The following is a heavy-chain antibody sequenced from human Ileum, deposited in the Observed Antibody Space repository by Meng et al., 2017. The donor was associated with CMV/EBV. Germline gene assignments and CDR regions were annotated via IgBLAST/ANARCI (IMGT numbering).Heavy chain of an antibody. V-gene: IGHV4-34*01. Sequence: SETLSLTCAMYGGSFSGFYWSWIRQSPGKGLEWIGEINHSGSTNYNPSLKSRATASVDTSKNQFSLKLTAATAADTAVYYCARGVGYTMNINYFDSWGPGTLVTVSS. CDR1: GGSFSGFY. J-gene: IGHJ4*02. D-gene: IGHD3-22*01. CDR2: INHSGST. CDR3: ARGVGYTMNINYFDS.